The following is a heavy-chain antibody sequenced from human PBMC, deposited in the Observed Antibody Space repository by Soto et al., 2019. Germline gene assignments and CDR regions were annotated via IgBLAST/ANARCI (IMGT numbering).Heavy chain of an antibody. CDR2: INHSGST. V-gene: IGHV4-34*01. J-gene: IGHJ4*02. CDR3: ASIVATRKYDY. Sequence: SETLSLTCAVYGGSFRGYYWSWIRQPPGKGLEWIGEINHSGSTNYNPSLKSRVTISVDTSKNQFSLKLSSVTAADTAVYYCASIVATRKYDYWGQGTLVTVSS. CDR1: GGSFRGYY. D-gene: IGHD5-12*01.